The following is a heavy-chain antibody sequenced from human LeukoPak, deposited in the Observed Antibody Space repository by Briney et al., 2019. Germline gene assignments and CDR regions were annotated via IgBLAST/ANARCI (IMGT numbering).Heavy chain of an antibody. CDR1: GFTFSSYA. CDR3: ARAYSSGWYYLDY. CDR2: ISGSGGST. V-gene: IGHV3-23*01. J-gene: IGHJ4*02. Sequence: PGGSLRLSCAASGFTFSSYAMSWVRQAPGEGLEWVASISGSGGSTHYADSVKGRFTISRDNAKNSLYLQMNSLRDEDTAVYYCARAYSSGWYYLDYWGQGTLVTVS. D-gene: IGHD6-19*01.